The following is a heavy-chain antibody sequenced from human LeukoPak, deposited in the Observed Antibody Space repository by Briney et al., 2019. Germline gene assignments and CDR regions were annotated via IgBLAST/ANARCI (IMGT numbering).Heavy chain of an antibody. CDR3: ATASSGWYYYFDY. CDR2: IYPGDSDT. CDR1: GYSFAGYW. J-gene: IGHJ4*02. D-gene: IGHD6-19*01. Sequence: GESLKIPWKGSGYSFAGYWIAWVRQMPGKGLEWMGIIYPGDSDTRYSPSFHGQVTISADKSISTAYLQWSSLKAWDAAMYYCATASSGWYYYFDYWGQGALVTVSS. V-gene: IGHV5-51*01.